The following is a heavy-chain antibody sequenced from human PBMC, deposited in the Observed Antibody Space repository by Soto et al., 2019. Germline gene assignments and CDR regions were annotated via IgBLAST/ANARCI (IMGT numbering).Heavy chain of an antibody. J-gene: IGHJ5*02. Sequence: QLQLHESGPGLVKPSETLSLTCTVSGGSISSNSHYWGWIRQPPGKGLEWIGSIFHTGVTYYNPSLRSRVTIAVDTSKNQFSLKMTSVTAADTAVYYCARRGNDWNSRPPFDPWGQGTLVTVSS. CDR3: ARRGNDWNSRPPFDP. CDR1: GGSISSNSHY. CDR2: IFHTGVT. D-gene: IGHD1-7*01. V-gene: IGHV4-39*01.